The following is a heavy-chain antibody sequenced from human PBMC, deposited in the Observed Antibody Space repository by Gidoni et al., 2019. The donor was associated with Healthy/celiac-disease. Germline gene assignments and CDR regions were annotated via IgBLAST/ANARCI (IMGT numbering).Heavy chain of an antibody. D-gene: IGHD2-15*01. Sequence: QVQRVESGGGVGQPGRALRLSWAAAGFTFSSDGMPWVRQAPGKGLEWVAVISYDGSNIHYADSVQGRFTISRDNSQNTLYLQMNSLRAEDTAVYYCAQDGTACSGGSCYFLDYWGQGTLVTVSS. CDR2: ISYDGSNI. CDR1: GFTFSSDG. V-gene: IGHV3-30*18. CDR3: AQDGTACSGGSCYFLDY. J-gene: IGHJ4*02.